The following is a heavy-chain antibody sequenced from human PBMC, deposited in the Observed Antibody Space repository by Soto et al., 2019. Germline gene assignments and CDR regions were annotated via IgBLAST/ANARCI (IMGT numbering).Heavy chain of an antibody. J-gene: IGHJ5*02. Sequence: PGGSLRLSCAASGFTVSSNYMRWVRQAPGKGLEWVSVIYSGGSTYYADSVKGRFTISRDNSKNTLYLQMNSLRAEDTAVYYCARHVGDFTDPNWFDPWGQGTLVTVSS. CDR1: GFTVSSNY. V-gene: IGHV3-53*01. D-gene: IGHD2-21*02. CDR2: IYSGGST. CDR3: ARHVGDFTDPNWFDP.